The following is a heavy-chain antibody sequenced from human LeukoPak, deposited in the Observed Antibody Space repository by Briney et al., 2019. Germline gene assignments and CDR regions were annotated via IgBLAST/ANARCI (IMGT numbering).Heavy chain of an antibody. Sequence: PSETLSLTCTVSGSSINTPYYWSWIRQPPGEGLEWIGNIFHGVTTFYNPSLMNRVAISVDTSKNQFSLKLTSVTAADTAVYYCARDATIAAPLMSWGQGTLVIVSS. CDR3: ARDATIAAPLMS. J-gene: IGHJ4*02. CDR2: IFHGVTT. D-gene: IGHD6-13*01. CDR1: GSSINTPYY. V-gene: IGHV4-38-2*02.